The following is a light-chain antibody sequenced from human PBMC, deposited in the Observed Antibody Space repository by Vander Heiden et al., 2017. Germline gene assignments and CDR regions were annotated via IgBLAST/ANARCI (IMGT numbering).Light chain of an antibody. V-gene: IGKV2-28*01. CDR3: RQGLETAQT. CDR1: QGLLHSNGYNY. J-gene: IGKJ1*01. CDR2: LGS. Sequence: DIVMTQSPLSLPVTPGEPASISCRSSQGLLHSNGYNYLDWYLQKPGQSPQLLIYLGSNRASGVPDRFSGSGSGTDFTLKIIRVEAEDVGVYYCRQGLETAQTFGQGTKVEIK.